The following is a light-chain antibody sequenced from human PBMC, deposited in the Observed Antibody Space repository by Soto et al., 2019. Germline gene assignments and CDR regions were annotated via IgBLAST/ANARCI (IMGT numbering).Light chain of an antibody. Sequence: DRVMTQSPLSLPVTPGEPASISCRSSQSLLHSNGYNYLDWYLQKPGQSPQLLIYLGSNRASGVPDRFSGSGSGTDFTLKISRVEAEDVGVYYCMQALQTPDTFDGGTKVDIK. V-gene: IGKV2-28*01. CDR3: MQALQTPDT. CDR2: LGS. J-gene: IGKJ4*01. CDR1: QSLLHSNGYNY.